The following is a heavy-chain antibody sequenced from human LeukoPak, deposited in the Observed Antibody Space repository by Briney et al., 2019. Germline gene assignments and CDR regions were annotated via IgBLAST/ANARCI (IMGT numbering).Heavy chain of an antibody. D-gene: IGHD6-19*01. CDR1: GFTFDDYA. V-gene: IGHV3-9*03. CDR3: ASGKRYSTGWYYFDN. CDR2: ISWNSGSI. J-gene: IGHJ4*02. Sequence: GGSLRLSCAASGFTFDDYAMHWVRQAPGKGLEWVSGISWNSGSIGYADSVKGRFTISRDNAKNSLYLQMNSLRAEDMAVYYCASGKRYSTGWYYFDNWGQGTLVTVSS.